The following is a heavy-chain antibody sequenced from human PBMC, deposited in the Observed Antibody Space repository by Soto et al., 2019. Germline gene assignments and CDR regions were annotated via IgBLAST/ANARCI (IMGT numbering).Heavy chain of an antibody. CDR1: GFTFSSYG. D-gene: IGHD3-3*01. J-gene: IGHJ4*02. CDR3: AKDPPVWVGWYYFDY. V-gene: IGHV3-30*18. Sequence: QVQLVESGGGVVQPGRSLRLSCAASGFTFSSYGMHWVRQAPGKGLEWVAVISYDGSNKYYADSVKGRFTISRDNSKNTLYLQMNSLRAEDTAVYYFAKDPPVWVGWYYFDYWGQGTLVTVSS. CDR2: ISYDGSNK.